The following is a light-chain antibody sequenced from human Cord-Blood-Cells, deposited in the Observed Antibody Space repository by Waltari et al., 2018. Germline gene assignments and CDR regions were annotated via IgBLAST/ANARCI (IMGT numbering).Light chain of an antibody. Sequence: QSALTQPASVSGSPGPSITISCTGTSSDVGGYNYVSWYQQHPGKAPKLMIYDVSNRPSGVSNRFSCSKSGNTASLTISGLQAEDEADYYCSSYTSSSTWVFGGGTKLTVL. CDR2: DVS. CDR1: SSDVGGYNY. J-gene: IGLJ3*02. CDR3: SSYTSSSTWV. V-gene: IGLV2-14*01.